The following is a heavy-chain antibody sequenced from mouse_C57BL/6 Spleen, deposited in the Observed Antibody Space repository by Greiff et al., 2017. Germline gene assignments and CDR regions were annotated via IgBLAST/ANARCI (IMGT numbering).Heavy chain of an antibody. CDR2: IDPSDSET. V-gene: IGHV1-52*01. D-gene: IGHD1-1*01. CDR1: GYTFTSYW. J-gene: IGHJ4*01. CDR3: ARRDYALYYAMDY. Sequence: QVQLKQPGAELVRPGSSVKLSCKASGYTFTSYWMHWVKQRPIQGLEWIGNIDPSDSETHYNQKFKDKATLTVDKSSSTAYMQLSSLTSEDSAVYYCARRDYALYYAMDYWGQGTSVTVSS.